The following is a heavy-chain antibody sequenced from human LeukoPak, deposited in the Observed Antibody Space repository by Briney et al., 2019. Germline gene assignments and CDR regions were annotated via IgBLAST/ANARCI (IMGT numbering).Heavy chain of an antibody. Sequence: QPGGSLRLSCAASGFTFSSYAMSWVRQAPGKGLEWVSAISGSGGSTYYADSVKGRFTISRDNSKNTLYLQMNSLRAEDTAVYYCAKDLGGGGGYGSGSYSPEAFWGQGTLVTVSS. V-gene: IGHV3-23*01. J-gene: IGHJ4*02. CDR3: AKDLGGGGGYGSGSYSPEAF. CDR2: ISGSGGST. D-gene: IGHD3-10*01. CDR1: GFTFSSYA.